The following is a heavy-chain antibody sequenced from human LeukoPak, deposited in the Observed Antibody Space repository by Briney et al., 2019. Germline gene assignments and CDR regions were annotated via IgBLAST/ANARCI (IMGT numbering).Heavy chain of an antibody. J-gene: IGHJ4*02. V-gene: IGHV5-51*01. CDR3: ARHSSSMTTLGQ. CDR1: GYIFTSYW. D-gene: IGHD3-16*01. CDR2: IYPGDSDT. Sequence: GASLQISCKGSGYIFTSYWIGWVRQLPGKGLEWMGIIYPGDSDTRYSPSFQGQVTMSADKSISTAYLQWSSLKASDTAMYYCARHSSSMTTLGQWGQGTLVTVSS.